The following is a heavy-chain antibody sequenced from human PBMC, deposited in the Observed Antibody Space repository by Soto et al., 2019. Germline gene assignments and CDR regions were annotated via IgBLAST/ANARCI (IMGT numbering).Heavy chain of an antibody. Sequence: QVQLVESGGGVVQPGRSLRLSCAASGFTFSSYAMHWVRQAPGKGLEWVAVISYDGSNKYYADSVKGRFTISRDNSKNTLYLQMNSLRSEDTAVYYCARGIFGVVIPLSDYLGQGTLVTVSS. V-gene: IGHV3-30-3*01. CDR2: ISYDGSNK. D-gene: IGHD3-3*01. J-gene: IGHJ4*02. CDR1: GFTFSSYA. CDR3: ARGIFGVVIPLSDY.